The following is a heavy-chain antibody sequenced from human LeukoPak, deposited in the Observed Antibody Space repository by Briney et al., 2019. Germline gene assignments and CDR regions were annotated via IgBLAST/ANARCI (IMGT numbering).Heavy chain of an antibody. CDR3: ARDGDEGSIWAQYSSGWYYFDY. V-gene: IGHV3-21*01. D-gene: IGHD6-19*01. Sequence: PGGSLRLSCAASGFTFSSYSMNWVRQAPGKGLEWVSSISSSSSYIYYADSVKGRFTISRDNAKNSLYLQMNSLRAEDTAVYYCARDGDEGSIWAQYSSGWYYFDYWGQGTLVTVSS. CDR1: GFTFSSYS. CDR2: ISSSSSYI. J-gene: IGHJ4*02.